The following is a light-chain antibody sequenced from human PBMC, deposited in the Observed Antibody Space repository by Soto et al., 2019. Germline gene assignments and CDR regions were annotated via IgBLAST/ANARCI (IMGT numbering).Light chain of an antibody. CDR1: SSNIGPTYD. Sequence: QSVLTQPPSVSGAPGQRVTISCTGSSSNIGPTYDVHWYQQLPGTAPKLLIYANTNRPSGVPDRFSGSKSGTSASLPITGVLADDEDDYFCQCYDGGLSAYVFGTGTKLTVL. V-gene: IGLV1-40*01. CDR2: ANT. CDR3: QCYDGGLSAYV. J-gene: IGLJ1*01.